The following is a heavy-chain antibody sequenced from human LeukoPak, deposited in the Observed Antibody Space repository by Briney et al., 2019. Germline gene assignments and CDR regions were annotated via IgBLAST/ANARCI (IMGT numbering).Heavy chain of an antibody. CDR1: GGSISSGGYS. V-gene: IGHV4-30-2*01. Sequence: SQTLSLTCDVSGGSISSGGYSWSWIRQPPGKGLEWIGYIYHSGSTYYNPSLKSRVTISVDRSKNQFSLKLSSVTAADTAAYYCARKSWFDPWGQGTLVTVSS. CDR2: IYHSGST. J-gene: IGHJ5*02. CDR3: ARKSWFDP.